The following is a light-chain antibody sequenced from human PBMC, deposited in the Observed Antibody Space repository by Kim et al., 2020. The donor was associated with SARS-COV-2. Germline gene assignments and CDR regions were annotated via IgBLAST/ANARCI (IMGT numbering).Light chain of an antibody. V-gene: IGLV2-8*01. Sequence: GQSVTIPCTGTSSDVGGNNYVSWYQQHPGKAPKLMIYEVTKRPSGIPDRFSGSKSGNTASLTVSGLQAEDEADYYCSSYAGSNNLVFGGGTQLTVL. J-gene: IGLJ3*02. CDR1: SSDVGGNNY. CDR2: EVT. CDR3: SSYAGSNNLV.